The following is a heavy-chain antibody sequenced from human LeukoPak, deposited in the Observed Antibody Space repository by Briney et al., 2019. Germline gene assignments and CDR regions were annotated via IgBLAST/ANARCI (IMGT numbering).Heavy chain of an antibody. J-gene: IGHJ4*02. CDR1: GGSFSGYY. CDR3: ARGRPTRQLVLSDYYFDY. CDR2: INHSGST. V-gene: IGHV4-34*01. D-gene: IGHD6-13*01. Sequence: SETLSLTCAVYGGSFSGYYWSWIRQPPGKGLEWIGEINHSGSTNYNPSLKSRVTISVDTSKNQFSLKLSSVTAADTAVYYCARGRPTRQLVLSDYYFDYWGQGTLVTVSS.